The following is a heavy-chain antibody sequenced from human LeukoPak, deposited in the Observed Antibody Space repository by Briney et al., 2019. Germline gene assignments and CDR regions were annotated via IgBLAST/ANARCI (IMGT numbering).Heavy chain of an antibody. Sequence: SETLSLTCTVSGGSVSSYYWSWIRQPPGKGLEWIGYISNRGSTNCNTPLKSRVTISVDTSKNQISLKLNSVTAADTAVYYCAKMTTRRDDAFDMWGQGTMVTVSS. D-gene: IGHD5-24*01. V-gene: IGHV4-59*02. CDR3: AKMTTRRDDAFDM. CDR1: GGSVSSYY. CDR2: ISNRGST. J-gene: IGHJ3*02.